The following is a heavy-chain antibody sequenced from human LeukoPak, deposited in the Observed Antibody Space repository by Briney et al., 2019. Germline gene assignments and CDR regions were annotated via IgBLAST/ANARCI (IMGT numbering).Heavy chain of an antibody. Sequence: ASVKVSCKASGYTFTSYYMHWVRQAPGQGLEWMGIINPSGGSTSYAQKFQGRVTITRDTSASTAYMELSSLRSEDTAVYYCARDQRIGTYYFDYWGQGTLVTVSS. CDR1: GYTFTSYY. V-gene: IGHV1-46*01. J-gene: IGHJ4*02. CDR2: INPSGGST. D-gene: IGHD2-15*01. CDR3: ARDQRIGTYYFDY.